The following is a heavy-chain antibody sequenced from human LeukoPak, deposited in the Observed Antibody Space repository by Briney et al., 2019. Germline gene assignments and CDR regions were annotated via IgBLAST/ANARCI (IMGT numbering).Heavy chain of an antibody. CDR3: ARYTPYDKDAFDI. Sequence: GGSLRLSCAASGFTFSTYAMSWVRQAPGKGLEWVSAISGSGDSTYYADSVKGRFTISRDNSKNTLYLQVNSLRTEDTAVYYCARYTPYDKDAFDIWGQGTMVTVSS. CDR1: GFTFSTYA. D-gene: IGHD3-16*01. V-gene: IGHV3-23*01. J-gene: IGHJ3*02. CDR2: ISGSGDST.